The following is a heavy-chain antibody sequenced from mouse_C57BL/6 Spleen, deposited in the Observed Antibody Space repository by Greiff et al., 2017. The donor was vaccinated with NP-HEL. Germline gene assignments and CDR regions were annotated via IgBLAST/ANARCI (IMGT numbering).Heavy chain of an antibody. CDR3: ARGIYYDYGGGY. J-gene: IGHJ2*01. V-gene: IGHV1-82*01. Sequence: VKLQESGPELVKPGASVKISCKASGYAFSSSWMNWVKQRPGKGLEWIGRIYPGDGDTNYNGKFKGKATLTADKSSSTAYMQLSSLTSEDSAVYFCARGIYYDYGGGYWGQGTTLTVSS. D-gene: IGHD2-4*01. CDR2: IYPGDGDT. CDR1: GYAFSSSW.